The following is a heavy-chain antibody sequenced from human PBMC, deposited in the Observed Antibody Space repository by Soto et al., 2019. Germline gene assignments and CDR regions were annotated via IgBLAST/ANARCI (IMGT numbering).Heavy chain of an antibody. J-gene: IGHJ6*02. CDR3: ARGYCSGGNCYSGMDV. V-gene: IGHV1-69*13. CDR1: GGTFSTHA. CDR2: IIPISGTT. Sequence: AAVKVSCKASGGTFSTHAIIWVRQAPGHGLEWMGGIIPISGTTYYTQKFQGRVTITADEPTSTAFMELSSLKSDDTAVFYCARGYCSGGNCYSGMDVWGQGTMVTVSS. D-gene: IGHD2-15*01.